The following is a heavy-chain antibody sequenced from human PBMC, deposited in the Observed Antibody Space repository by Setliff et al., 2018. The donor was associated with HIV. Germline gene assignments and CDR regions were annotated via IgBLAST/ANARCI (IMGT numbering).Heavy chain of an antibody. CDR2: IYSSGST. CDR1: GGSMSSSSYY. D-gene: IGHD2-15*01. CDR3: AREAYCSGGSCYYFDY. V-gene: IGHV4-39*07. J-gene: IGHJ4*02. Sequence: TSETLSLTCTVSGGSMSSSSYYWGWIRQPPGKGLEWIGSIYSSGSTYYNPSLKSRVTLSVDMSKNQFSLNLSSVTAADTAVYYCAREAYCSGGSCYYFDYWGQGTLVTVS.